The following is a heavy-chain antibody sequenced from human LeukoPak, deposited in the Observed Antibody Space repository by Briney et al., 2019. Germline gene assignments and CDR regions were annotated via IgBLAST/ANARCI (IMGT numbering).Heavy chain of an antibody. V-gene: IGHV4-59*01. J-gene: IGHJ5*02. CDR3: ARVGILRFPSNWFDP. CDR1: GASISSYY. Sequence: PSETLSLTCTVSGASISSYYWSWIRQPPGKGLEWIGYIYYSGSNRYNPSLKSRVTISVDTSKNQFSLKLSSVTAADTAVYYCARVGILRFPSNWFDPWGQGTLVTVSS. D-gene: IGHD3-3*01. CDR2: IYYSGSN.